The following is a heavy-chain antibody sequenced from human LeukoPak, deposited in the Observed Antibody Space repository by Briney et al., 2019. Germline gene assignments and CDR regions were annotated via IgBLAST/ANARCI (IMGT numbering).Heavy chain of an antibody. Sequence: GGSLRLSCAASGFTFSSYWMHWVRQAPGKGLVWVSRINSDGSSTSYADSVKGWFTVSRDNSKNTLYLQMNSLRVEDTAVYYCVKTTITIYYFEYWGQGTLVTVSS. CDR2: INSDGSST. J-gene: IGHJ4*02. D-gene: IGHD4-11*01. V-gene: IGHV3-74*01. CDR1: GFTFSSYW. CDR3: VKTTITIYYFEY.